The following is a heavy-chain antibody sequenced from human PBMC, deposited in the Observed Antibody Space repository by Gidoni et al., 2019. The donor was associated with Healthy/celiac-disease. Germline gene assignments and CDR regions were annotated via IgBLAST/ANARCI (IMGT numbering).Heavy chain of an antibody. V-gene: IGHV3-23*01. J-gene: IGHJ6*02. D-gene: IGHD4-17*01. Sequence: SCAASGFTFSSYAMSYVRQAPGKGLAWVSAISGSGGSTYSADPVKGRFTISRDNSKNTLYLQMNSLSAEDTAVYYCAKGDYGDLYYYYGMDVWVQGTTVTVSS. CDR2: ISGSGGST. CDR3: AKGDYGDLYYYYGMDV. CDR1: GFTFSSYA.